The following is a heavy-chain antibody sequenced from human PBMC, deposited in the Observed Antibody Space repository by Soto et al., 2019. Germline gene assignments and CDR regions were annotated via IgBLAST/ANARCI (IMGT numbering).Heavy chain of an antibody. CDR1: GYIFTSHY. J-gene: IGHJ3*01. CDR3: ARDLADVHLWDAFDV. D-gene: IGHD6-13*01. Sequence: QVQLVQSGAEMKKPGASVKVFCKASGYIFTSHYLHWVRQAPGQGLEWMGMINPSDGSTSYAQKFQGRVTMTSDTSTSTVFLELSSLKSEDTAVYYCARDLADVHLWDAFDVWGHGTRVTVSS. CDR2: INPSDGST. V-gene: IGHV1-46*01.